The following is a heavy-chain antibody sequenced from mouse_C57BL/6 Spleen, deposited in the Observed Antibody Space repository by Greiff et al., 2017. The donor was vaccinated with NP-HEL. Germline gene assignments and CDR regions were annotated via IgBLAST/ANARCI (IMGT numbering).Heavy chain of an antibody. D-gene: IGHD2-3*01. CDR2: ISDGGSYT. V-gene: IGHV5-4*01. CDR1: GFTFSSYA. Sequence: EVKVVESGGGLVKPGGSLKLSCAASGFTFSSYAMSWVRQTPEKRLEWVATISDGGSYTYYPDNVKGRFTISRDNAKNNLYLQMSHLKSEDTAMYYCARDHYDGYLFAYWGQGTLVTVSA. J-gene: IGHJ3*01. CDR3: ARDHYDGYLFAY.